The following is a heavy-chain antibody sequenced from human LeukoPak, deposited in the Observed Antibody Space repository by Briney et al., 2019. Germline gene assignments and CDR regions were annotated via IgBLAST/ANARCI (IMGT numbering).Heavy chain of an antibody. J-gene: IGHJ4*02. Sequence: SETLSLTCAVHGGSFSGYYWSWIRQPPGKGLEWIGEINHSGSTNYNPSLKSRVTISVDTSKNQFSLKLSSVTAADTAVHYCARGFKTTVTTWFDYWGQGTLVTVSS. CDR1: GGSFSGYY. CDR2: INHSGST. V-gene: IGHV4-34*01. D-gene: IGHD4-17*01. CDR3: ARGFKTTVTTWFDY.